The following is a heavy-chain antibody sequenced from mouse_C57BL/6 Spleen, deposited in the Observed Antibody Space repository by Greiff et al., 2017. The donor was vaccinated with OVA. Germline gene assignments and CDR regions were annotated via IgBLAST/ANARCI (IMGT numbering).Heavy chain of an antibody. CDR2: IHPNSGST. D-gene: IGHD2-4*01. V-gene: IGHV1-64*01. CDR3: ARPYDYDGEFAY. Sequence: VQLQQPGAELVKPGASVKLSCKASGYTFTSYWMHWVKQRPGQGLEWIGMIHPNSGSTNYNEKFKSKATLTVDKSSSTAYMQLRSLTSEDSAVYYCARPYDYDGEFAYWGQGTLVTVSA. J-gene: IGHJ3*01. CDR1: GYTFTSYW.